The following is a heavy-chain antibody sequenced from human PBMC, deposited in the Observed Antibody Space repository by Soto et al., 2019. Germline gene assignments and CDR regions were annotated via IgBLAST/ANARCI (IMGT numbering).Heavy chain of an antibody. D-gene: IGHD5-18*01. V-gene: IGHV3-23*01. J-gene: IGHJ6*02. CDR1: GFTFSSYA. CDR3: AIERGYNYGYDAMDV. CDR2: ISGSGGST. Sequence: EVQLLESGGGLVQPGGSLRLSCAASGFTFSSYAMSWVRQAPGKGLEWVSGISGSGGSTYYADSVKGRFTISRDNSKNTLYLQTNSRRAEDTAVYYCAIERGYNYGYDAMDVWGQGTTVTVSS.